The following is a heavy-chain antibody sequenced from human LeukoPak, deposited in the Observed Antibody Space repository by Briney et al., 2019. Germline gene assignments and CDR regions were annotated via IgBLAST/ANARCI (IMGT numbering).Heavy chain of an antibody. D-gene: IGHD6-19*01. Sequence: ASVKVSCKASGYTFTGYYMHWVRQAPGQGLEWMGWINPNSGGTKYAQKFQGRVTMTRDTSISTAYMELSRLTSDDTAVYYCASGGERYSSGWYGDYWSQGTLVTVSS. CDR1: GYTFTGYY. CDR3: ASGGERYSSGWYGDY. V-gene: IGHV1-2*02. CDR2: INPNSGGT. J-gene: IGHJ4*02.